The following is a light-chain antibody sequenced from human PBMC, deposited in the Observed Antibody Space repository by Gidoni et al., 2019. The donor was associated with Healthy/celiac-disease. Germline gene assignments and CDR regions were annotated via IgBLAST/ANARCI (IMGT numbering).Light chain of an antibody. J-gene: IGKJ5*01. CDR1: QSISSY. V-gene: IGKV1-39*01. Sequence: DIQMTQSPSSLSASVGDRVTLTCRASQSISSYLNWYQQKPGKAPKLLIYAASSLQSGVPSRFSGSGSGTEFTLTISSLQPEDFATYYCQQSYSTPLTFXQXTRLXIK. CDR3: QQSYSTPLT. CDR2: AAS.